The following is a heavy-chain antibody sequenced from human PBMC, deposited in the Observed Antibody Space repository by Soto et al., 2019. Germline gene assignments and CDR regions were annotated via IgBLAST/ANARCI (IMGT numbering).Heavy chain of an antibody. D-gene: IGHD2-2*01. V-gene: IGHV4-30-4*08. CDR1: GGSFKSGSYS. Sequence: SETLSLTCTVSGGSFKSGSYSWSWIRQPPGKGLEWIGYIYYSGNTYFNPSLKSRVTLSVDTSKNQFSLNLSSVTAADTAVYYCVRYCSTTKCPFDYWGQGTLVTVSS. CDR3: VRYCSTTKCPFDY. CDR2: IYYSGNT. J-gene: IGHJ4*02.